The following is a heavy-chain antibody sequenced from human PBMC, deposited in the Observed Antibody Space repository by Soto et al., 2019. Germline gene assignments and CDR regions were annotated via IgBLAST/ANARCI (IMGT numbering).Heavy chain of an antibody. CDR2: ISSSGSTI. CDR3: ARAPFYDYIWGSYRYALDY. V-gene: IGHV3-11*01. Sequence: GGSLRLSCAASGFTFSDYYMSWIRQAPGKGLEWVSYISSSGSTIYYADSVKGRFTISRDNAKNSLYLQMNSLRAEDTAVYYCARAPFYDYIWGSYRYALDYWGQGTLVTVSS. J-gene: IGHJ4*02. D-gene: IGHD3-16*02. CDR1: GFTFSDYY.